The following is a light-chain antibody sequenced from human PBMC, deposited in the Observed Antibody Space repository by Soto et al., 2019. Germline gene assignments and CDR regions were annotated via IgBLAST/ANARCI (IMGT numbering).Light chain of an antibody. CDR2: GAS. CDR1: QSVSSSY. Sequence: VLSQSPRPLSLSPGERATLSFTASQSVSSSYLAWYQQKPGQAPRLLIYGASSRATGIPDRFSGSGSGTDFTLTISRLEPEDFAVYYCQQYGSSPWKFGQGTKVDIK. V-gene: IGKV3-20*01. CDR3: QQYGSSPWK. J-gene: IGKJ1*01.